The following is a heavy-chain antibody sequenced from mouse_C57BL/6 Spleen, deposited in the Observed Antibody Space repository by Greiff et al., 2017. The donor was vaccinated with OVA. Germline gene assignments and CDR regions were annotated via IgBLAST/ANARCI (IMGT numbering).Heavy chain of an antibody. Sequence: QVQLQQPGAELVRPGSSVKLSCKASGYTFTSYWLDWVKQRPGQGLEWIGNIYPSDSETHYNQKFKDKATLTVDKSSSTAYMQLSSLTSEDSAVYYWATYSNYVGGFAYWGQGTLVTVSA. CDR2: IYPSDSET. V-gene: IGHV1-61*01. CDR3: ATYSNYVGGFAY. D-gene: IGHD2-5*01. J-gene: IGHJ3*01. CDR1: GYTFTSYW.